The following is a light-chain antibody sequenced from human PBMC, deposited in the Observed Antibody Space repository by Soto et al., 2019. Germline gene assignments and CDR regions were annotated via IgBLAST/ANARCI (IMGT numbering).Light chain of an antibody. CDR1: QSISSW. CDR2: DAS. J-gene: IGKJ4*01. Sequence: IQLTQSPSSLSASVGDRVTISCRASQSISSWLAWYQQKPGKAPKLLIYDASSLESGVPSRFSGSGSGTEFTLTISSLQPDDFATYYCQQETFGGGTKVDIK. CDR3: QQET. V-gene: IGKV1-5*01.